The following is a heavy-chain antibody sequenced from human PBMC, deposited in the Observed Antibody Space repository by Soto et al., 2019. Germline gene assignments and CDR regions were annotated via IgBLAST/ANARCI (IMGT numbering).Heavy chain of an antibody. CDR3: ARVGRYCSGGSCYPSGYFDY. CDR1: GFTFSSYG. V-gene: IGHV3-33*01. CDR2: IWYDGSNK. Sequence: QVQLVESGGGVVQPGRSLRLSCAASGFTFSSYGMHWVRQAPGKGLEWVAVIWYDGSNKYYADSVKGRFTISRDNSKNTLYRQMNSLRAEDTAVYYCARVGRYCSGGSCYPSGYFDYRGQGTLVTVSS. J-gene: IGHJ4*02. D-gene: IGHD2-15*01.